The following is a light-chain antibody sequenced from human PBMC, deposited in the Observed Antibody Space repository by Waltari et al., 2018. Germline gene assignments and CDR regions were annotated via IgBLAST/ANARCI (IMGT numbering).Light chain of an antibody. CDR2: DVS. V-gene: IGLV2-14*01. CDR1: SSDVGGYNY. CDR3: SSYTSSSTLVL. Sequence: QSALTQPASVSGSPGQSITISCTGTSSDVGGYNYVSWYQQNPGKAPKLRIYDVSKRPSGVSKRFSGSKSGNTASLTISGLQAEDEADYYCSSYTSSSTLVLFGGGTKLTVL. J-gene: IGLJ2*01.